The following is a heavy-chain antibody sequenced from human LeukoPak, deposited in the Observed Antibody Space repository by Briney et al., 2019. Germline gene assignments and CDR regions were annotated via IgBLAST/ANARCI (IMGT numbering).Heavy chain of an antibody. CDR1: GGSISSYY. CDR3: ARARYSSSWACDY. V-gene: IGHV4-59*01. D-gene: IGHD6-13*01. CDR2: IYYSGST. Sequence: PSETLSLTCTVSGGSISSYYRSRIRQPPGKGLEWIGYIYYSGSTNYNPSLKSRVTISVDTSKNQFSLKLSSVTAADTAVYYCARARYSSSWACDYWGQGTLVTVSS. J-gene: IGHJ4*02.